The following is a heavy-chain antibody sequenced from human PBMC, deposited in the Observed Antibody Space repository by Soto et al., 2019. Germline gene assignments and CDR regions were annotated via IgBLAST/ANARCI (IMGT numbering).Heavy chain of an antibody. Sequence: QVQLVQSGAEVKKPGASVKVSCKASGYTFTSYGISWVRQAPGQGLEWMGWINVYNGNTNYAQKLQGRVTITTDTSTSTACLDLRSLRSDDTAVYFCARDTSRGEYDYWGQGTLVTVSS. D-gene: IGHD3-10*01. CDR3: ARDTSRGEYDY. CDR2: INVYNGNT. V-gene: IGHV1-18*01. CDR1: GYTFTSYG. J-gene: IGHJ4*02.